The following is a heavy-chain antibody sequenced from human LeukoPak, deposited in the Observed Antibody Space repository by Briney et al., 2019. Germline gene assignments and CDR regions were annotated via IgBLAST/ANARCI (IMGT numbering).Heavy chain of an antibody. V-gene: IGHV4-38-2*02. J-gene: IGHJ4*02. CDR3: ARDQLLAEYYFDY. Sequence: SETLSLTCAVSGYSISSGYYWGWIRQPPGKGLEWIGNIHHGGSTYYNPSLKSRVTISVDTSKNQFSLKLSSVTAADTAVYYCARDQLLAEYYFDYWGQGTLVTVSS. CDR1: GYSISSGYY. CDR2: IHHGGST. D-gene: IGHD2-2*01.